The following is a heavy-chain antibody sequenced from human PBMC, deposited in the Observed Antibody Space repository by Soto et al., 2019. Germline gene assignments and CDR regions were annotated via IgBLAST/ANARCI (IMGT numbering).Heavy chain of an antibody. CDR3: ARHVAVAGTRGFDS. J-gene: IGHJ4*02. D-gene: IGHD2-21*02. V-gene: IGHV4-4*02. CDR2: VYHSGTT. CDR1: GGSISDNW. Sequence: QVQLQESGPGLVKPSGTLSLTCAVSGGSISDNWWSWVRQPPGKGLEWIGEVYHSGTTYYNPSLKSRVTISLDKSASQISLTLNSVTDADKAVYYCARHVAVAGTRGFDSWGQGTLVTVSS.